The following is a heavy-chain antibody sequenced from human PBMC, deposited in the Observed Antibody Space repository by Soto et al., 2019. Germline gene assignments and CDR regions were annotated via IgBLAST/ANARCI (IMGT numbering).Heavy chain of an antibody. CDR3: AKEDLVGYNWHPGPFAY. Sequence: GGSLRLSCAASGFTFSSYGMHWVRQAPGKGLEWVAGISYDGSNKYYADSVKGRFTISRDNSKNTLYLQMNSLRAEDTAVYYCAKEDLVGYNWHPGPFAYWGQGTLVTVSS. V-gene: IGHV3-30*18. D-gene: IGHD1-20*01. CDR1: GFTFSSYG. CDR2: ISYDGSNK. J-gene: IGHJ4*02.